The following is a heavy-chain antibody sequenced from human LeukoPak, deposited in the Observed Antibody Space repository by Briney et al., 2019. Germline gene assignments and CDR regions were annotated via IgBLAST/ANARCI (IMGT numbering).Heavy chain of an antibody. V-gene: IGHV4-59*01. D-gene: IGHD6-19*01. J-gene: IGHJ4*02. CDR1: GGSISSYY. CDR2: IYYSGST. Sequence: SETLSLTCTVSGGSISSYYWSWIRQPPGKGLEWIGYIYYSGSTNYNPSLKSRVTMSVDTSRNQVSLKLSSVTAADTAVYYCATAGPVAVAGTDYFDSWGQGTLVTVSS. CDR3: ATAGPVAVAGTDYFDS.